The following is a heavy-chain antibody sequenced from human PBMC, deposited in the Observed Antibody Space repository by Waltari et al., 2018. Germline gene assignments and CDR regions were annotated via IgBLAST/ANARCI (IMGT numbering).Heavy chain of an antibody. Sequence: QVQLVQSGAEVKKPGASVKVSCKLSGYTLTKLSMHWVRQAPGKGLEWMGHFDTENGEAIYAQNFQGRVIMTVDTSTDTGYMEVSSLRFDDTAVYFCATDRRDGYNVQYSYGLDVWGQGTTVTVSS. CDR3: ATDRRDGYNVQYSYGLDV. CDR2: FDTENGEA. V-gene: IGHV1-24*01. J-gene: IGHJ6*02. CDR1: GYTLTKLS. D-gene: IGHD5-12*01.